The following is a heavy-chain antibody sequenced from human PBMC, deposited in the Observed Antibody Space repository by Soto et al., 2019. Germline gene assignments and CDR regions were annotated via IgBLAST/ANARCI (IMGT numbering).Heavy chain of an antibody. V-gene: IGHV5-51*01. D-gene: IGHD3-22*01. Sequence: GESLKISCKCSGYSFTSYWIGWVRQMPGKGLEWMGIIYPGDSDTRYSPSFQGQVTISADKSISTAYLQWSSLKASDTAMYYCARHPYYDSSGYYVFAFDIWGQGTMVTVSS. J-gene: IGHJ3*02. CDR1: GYSFTSYW. CDR3: ARHPYYDSSGYYVFAFDI. CDR2: IYPGDSDT.